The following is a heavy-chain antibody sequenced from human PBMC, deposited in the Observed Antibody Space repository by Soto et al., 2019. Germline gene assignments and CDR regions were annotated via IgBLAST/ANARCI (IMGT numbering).Heavy chain of an antibody. J-gene: IGHJ4*02. CDR1: GFTVSSNY. V-gene: IGHV3-53*01. CDR2: IYSGGST. CDR3: ARATLSAYGYYFDY. Sequence: EVQLVESGGGLIQPGGSLSLSCAASGFTVSSNYMSWVRQAPGKGLEWVSVIYSGGSTYYADSVKGRFTISRDNSKNTLYLQMNSLRAEDTAVYYCARATLSAYGYYFDYWGQGTLVTVSS. D-gene: IGHD4-17*01.